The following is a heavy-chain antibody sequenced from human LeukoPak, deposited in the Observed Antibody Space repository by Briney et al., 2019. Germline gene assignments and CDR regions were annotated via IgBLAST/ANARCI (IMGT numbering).Heavy chain of an antibody. CDR2: IYGGGDT. Sequence: GGSLRLSCAVSGFTVSYDYMSWVRQAPGKGLEWVSVIYGGGDTYYADSVRGRFTISRDNFENTLFLQMDSLRPEDTAVYYCTRLLPSSHHFFDSWGQGTLVTVSS. V-gene: IGHV3-53*01. J-gene: IGHJ4*02. CDR1: GFTVSYDY. CDR3: TRLLPSSHHFFDS. D-gene: IGHD6-6*01.